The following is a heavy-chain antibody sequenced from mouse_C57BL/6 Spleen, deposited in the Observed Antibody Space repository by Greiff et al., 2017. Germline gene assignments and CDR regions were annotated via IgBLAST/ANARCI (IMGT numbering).Heavy chain of an antibody. CDR1: GYTFTSYG. CDR3: ARASSGLFDY. Sequence: LVESGAELARPGASVKLSCKASGYTFTSYGISWVKQRTGQGLEWIGEIYPRSGNTYYNEKFKGKATLTADKSSSTAYMELRSLTSEDSAVYFCARASSGLFDYWGQGTTLTVSS. CDR2: IYPRSGNT. V-gene: IGHV1-81*01. J-gene: IGHJ2*01. D-gene: IGHD3-2*02.